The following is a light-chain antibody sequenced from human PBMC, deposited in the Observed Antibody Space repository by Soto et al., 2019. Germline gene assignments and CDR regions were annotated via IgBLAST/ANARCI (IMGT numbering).Light chain of an antibody. CDR1: QSLSRNY. Sequence: EIVLTQSPGTLSLSPGDRATLSCRASQSLSRNYLAWYQQKPGQAPRLLIYGASSRATDIPDRFSGSGSGTDFALTITRLQPADFAVYFCQQYDTFPRTFGQGTKVEIQ. CDR2: GAS. V-gene: IGKV3-20*01. J-gene: IGKJ1*01. CDR3: QQYDTFPRT.